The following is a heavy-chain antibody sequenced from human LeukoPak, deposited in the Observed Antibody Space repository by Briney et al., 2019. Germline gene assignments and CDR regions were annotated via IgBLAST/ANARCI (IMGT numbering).Heavy chain of an antibody. Sequence: PGGSLRLSCAASGFTFSSYAMHWVRQAPGKGLEWVAVISYDGSNKYYADSVKGRFTISRDNSKNTLYLQMNSLRAEDTAVYYCARDRMEQWLIIDWEVYWGQGILVTVSS. CDR2: ISYDGSNK. CDR3: ARDRMEQWLIIDWEVY. D-gene: IGHD6-19*01. V-gene: IGHV3-30-3*01. J-gene: IGHJ4*02. CDR1: GFTFSSYA.